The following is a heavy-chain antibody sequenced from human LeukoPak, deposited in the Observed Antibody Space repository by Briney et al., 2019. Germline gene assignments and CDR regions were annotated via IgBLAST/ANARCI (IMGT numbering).Heavy chain of an antibody. CDR3: ARRGGSSCRRSPIDY. CDR1: GLTFSDYW. D-gene: IGHD6-6*01. J-gene: IGHJ4*02. Sequence: GGSLELSGTAPGLTFSDYWMTWVGQAPGKGPDWGANIKQDGSQRYYVDSVRGRFTISRDNAKNSLFLQMNGLRAEDTAVYYCARRGGSSCRRSPIDYWGQGTLVTVSS. V-gene: IGHV3-7*01. CDR2: IKQDGSQR.